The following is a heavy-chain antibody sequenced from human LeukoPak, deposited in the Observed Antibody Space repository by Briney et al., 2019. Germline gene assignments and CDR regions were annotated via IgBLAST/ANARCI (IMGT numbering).Heavy chain of an antibody. Sequence: SQTLSLTCTVSGGSISSGSYYWNWIRQPAGKGLVWIGRIYTSGSTNYNPSLKSRITISVDTSKNQFSLKLSSVTAADTAVYYCARDLLYYYYMDVWGKGTTVTVSS. V-gene: IGHV4-61*02. CDR1: GGSISSGSYY. CDR3: ARDLLYYYYMDV. J-gene: IGHJ6*03. CDR2: IYTSGST.